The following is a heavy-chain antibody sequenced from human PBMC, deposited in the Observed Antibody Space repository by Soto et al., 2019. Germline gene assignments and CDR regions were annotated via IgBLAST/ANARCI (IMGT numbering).Heavy chain of an antibody. CDR2: ISGSGGST. CDR1: GFSFSSYA. Sequence: GGSLRLSCAASGFSFSSYAMSWVRQAPGKGLEWVSAISGSGGSTYYADSVKGRFTISRDNSKNTLYLQMNSLRAEDTAVYYCAKDSEESYYDSSGVNYCYRKDVWGQGTTVTVSS. CDR3: AKDSEESYYDSSGVNYCYRKDV. J-gene: IGHJ6*02. V-gene: IGHV3-23*01. D-gene: IGHD3-22*01.